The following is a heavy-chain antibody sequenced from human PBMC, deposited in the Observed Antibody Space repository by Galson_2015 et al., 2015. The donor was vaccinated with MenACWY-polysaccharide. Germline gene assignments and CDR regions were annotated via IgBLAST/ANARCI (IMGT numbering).Heavy chain of an antibody. CDR2: ISGSGGST. Sequence: SLRLSCAASGFTFSSYAMSWVRLAPGKGLEWVSAISGSGGSTYYADSVKGRFTISRDNSKNTLYLQMNSLRAEDTAVYYCAKDTRIAARPDWFDPWGQGTLVTVSS. J-gene: IGHJ5*02. CDR3: AKDTRIAARPDWFDP. D-gene: IGHD6-6*01. V-gene: IGHV3-23*01. CDR1: GFTFSSYA.